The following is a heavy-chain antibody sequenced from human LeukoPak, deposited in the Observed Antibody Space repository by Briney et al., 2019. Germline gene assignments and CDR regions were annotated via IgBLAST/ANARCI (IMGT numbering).Heavy chain of an antibody. CDR3: ARDTAMDINDAFDI. CDR1: GGSISNSSYY. CDR2: IYYSGST. V-gene: IGHV4-39*07. Sequence: SETLSLTCTVSGGSISNSSYYWDWIRQPPGKGLEWIGSIYYSGSTYYNPSLKSRVTISVDTSKNQFSLKLSSVTAADTAVYYCARDTAMDINDAFDIWGQGTMVTVSS. D-gene: IGHD5-18*01. J-gene: IGHJ3*02.